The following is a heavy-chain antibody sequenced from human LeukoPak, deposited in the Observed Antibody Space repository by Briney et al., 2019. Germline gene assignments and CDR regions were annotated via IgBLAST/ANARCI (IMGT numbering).Heavy chain of an antibody. CDR1: GFTFSSYA. CDR2: ISYDGSNK. Sequence: HPGRSLRLSCAASGFTFSSYAMHWVRQAPGKGLEWVAVISYDGSNKYYADSVKGRFTISRDNSKNTLYLQMNSLRAEDTAAYYCAKDRFDYWGQGTLVTVSS. V-gene: IGHV3-30*04. J-gene: IGHJ4*02. CDR3: AKDRFDY.